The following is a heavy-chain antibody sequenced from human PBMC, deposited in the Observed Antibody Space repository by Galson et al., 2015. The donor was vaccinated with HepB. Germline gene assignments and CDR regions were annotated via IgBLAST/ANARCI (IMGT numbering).Heavy chain of an antibody. CDR2: IIPIFGTA. Sequence: SVTVSCKASGGTFSSYAISWVRQAPGQGLEWMGGIIPIFGTANYAQKFQGRVTITADESTSTAYMELSSLRSEDTAVYYCAYSVAATPGYYYYMDVWGKGTTVTVSS. J-gene: IGHJ6*03. D-gene: IGHD2-15*01. V-gene: IGHV1-69*13. CDR1: GGTFSSYA. CDR3: AYSVAATPGYYYYMDV.